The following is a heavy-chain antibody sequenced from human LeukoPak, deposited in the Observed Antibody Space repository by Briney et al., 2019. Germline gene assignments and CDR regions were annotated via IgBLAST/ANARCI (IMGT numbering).Heavy chain of an antibody. CDR2: IIPIFGTA. CDR1: GYTFTSYG. Sequence: SVKVSCKASGYTFTSYGISWVRQAPGQGLEWMGGIIPIFGTANYAQKFQGRVTITTDESTSTAYMELSSLRSEDTAVYYCGYWERRDGYNLDYWGQGTLVTVSS. D-gene: IGHD5-24*01. V-gene: IGHV1-69*05. CDR3: GYWERRDGYNLDY. J-gene: IGHJ4*02.